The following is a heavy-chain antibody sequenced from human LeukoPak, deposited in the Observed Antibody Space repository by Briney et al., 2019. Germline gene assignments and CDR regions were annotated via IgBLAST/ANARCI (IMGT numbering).Heavy chain of an antibody. V-gene: IGHV4-59*01. CDR2: IYYSGST. D-gene: IGHD3-22*01. CDR3: ARENWNYYDSSAVRGDAFDF. J-gene: IGHJ3*01. CDR1: GGSISSYY. Sequence: PSETLSLTSTVSGGSISSYYRSWVRQPPGKGLEWIGYIYYSGSTNYNPSLKSRVTISVDTSKNQFSLKLSSVTAADTAVYYCARENWNYYDSSAVRGDAFDFWGQGTMVTVSS.